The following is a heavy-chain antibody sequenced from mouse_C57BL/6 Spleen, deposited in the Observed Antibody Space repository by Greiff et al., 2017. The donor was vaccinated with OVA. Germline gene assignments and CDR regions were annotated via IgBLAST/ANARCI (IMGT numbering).Heavy chain of an antibody. D-gene: IGHD3-2*02. V-gene: IGHV1-58*01. CDR1: GYTFTSYG. Sequence: EVQLQQSGAELVRPGSSVKMSCKTSGYTFTSYGINWVKQRPGQGLEWIGYIYPGNGYTEYNEKFKGKATLTSDTSSSTAYMQLSSLTSEDSAIYFCARQGDSSGPWFADWGQGTLVTVSA. J-gene: IGHJ3*01. CDR2: IYPGNGYT. CDR3: ARQGDSSGPWFAD.